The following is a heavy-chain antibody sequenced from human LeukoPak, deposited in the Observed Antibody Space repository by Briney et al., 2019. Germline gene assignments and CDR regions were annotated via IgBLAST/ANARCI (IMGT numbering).Heavy chain of an antibody. J-gene: IGHJ5*02. CDR2: IIPIFGTA. V-gene: IGHV1-69*05. Sequence: SVKVSCKASGGTFSSYAISWARQAPGQGLEWMGGIIPIFGTANYAQKFQGRVTITTDESTSTAYMELSSLRSEDTAVYYCARADPVHYGDYGNWFDPWGQGTLVTVSS. CDR1: GGTFSSYA. D-gene: IGHD4-17*01. CDR3: ARADPVHYGDYGNWFDP.